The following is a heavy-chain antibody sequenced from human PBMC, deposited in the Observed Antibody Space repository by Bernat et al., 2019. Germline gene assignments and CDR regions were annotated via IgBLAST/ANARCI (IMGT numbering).Heavy chain of an antibody. D-gene: IGHD3-10*01. V-gene: IGHV3-33*01. CDR3: ARNYGSGSYAFDI. CDR2: IWYDGSNK. Sequence: QVQLVESGGGVVQPGRSLRLSCAASGFTFSSYGMHWVRQAPGKGLEWVAVIWYDGSNKYYADSVKGRFTISRDNSKNTLYLQMNSLRAEDTAVYYCARNYGSGSYAFDIWGQGTMVTVSS. J-gene: IGHJ3*02. CDR1: GFTFSSYG.